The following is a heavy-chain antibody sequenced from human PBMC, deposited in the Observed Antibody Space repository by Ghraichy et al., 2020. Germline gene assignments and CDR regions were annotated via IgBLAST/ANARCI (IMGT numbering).Heavy chain of an antibody. Sequence: GSLSLTCTVSGGSLSSYYWTWIRQPPGKGLEWIGYIYHSGSTNYNPSLKSRVTISVDTSKNQFSLKLNSVTAADTAVYYCARETPLQFRGGSYFDYWGQGALVTVSS. CDR2: IYHSGST. CDR3: ARETPLQFRGGSYFDY. V-gene: IGHV4-59*01. CDR1: GGSLSSYY. J-gene: IGHJ4*02. D-gene: IGHD3-10*01.